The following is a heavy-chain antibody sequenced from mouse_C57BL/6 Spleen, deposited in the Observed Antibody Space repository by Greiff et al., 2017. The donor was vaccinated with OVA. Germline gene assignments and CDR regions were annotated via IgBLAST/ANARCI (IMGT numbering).Heavy chain of an antibody. CDR2: INYDGSST. V-gene: IGHV5-16*01. Sequence: EVNLVESEGGLVQPGSSMKLSCTASGFTFSDYYMAWVRQVPEKGLEWVANINYDGSSTYYLDSLKSRFIISRDNAKNILYLQMSSLKSEDTATYYCAREGPLYYAMDYWGQGTSVTVSS. CDR3: AREGPLYYAMDY. CDR1: GFTFSDYY. J-gene: IGHJ4*01.